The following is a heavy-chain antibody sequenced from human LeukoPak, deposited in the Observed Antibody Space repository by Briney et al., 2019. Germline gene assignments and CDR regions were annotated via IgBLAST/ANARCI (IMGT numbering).Heavy chain of an antibody. D-gene: IGHD3-10*01. CDR2: FDPEDGET. V-gene: IGHV1-24*01. Sequence: ASVRVSCKVSGYTLTELSMHWVRQAPGKGLEWMGGFDPEDGETIYAQKFQGRVTMTEDTSTDTAYMELSSLRSEDTAVYYCLYGSGSQFDYWGQGTLVTVSS. CDR3: LYGSGSQFDY. CDR1: GYTLTELS. J-gene: IGHJ4*02.